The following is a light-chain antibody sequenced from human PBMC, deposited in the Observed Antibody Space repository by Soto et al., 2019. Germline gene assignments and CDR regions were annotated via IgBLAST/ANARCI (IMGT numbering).Light chain of an antibody. J-gene: IGKJ4*01. CDR3: QQFNNRPLT. Sequence: EVVMTQSPASLSLSPGERATLSCRASQSIASNLAWYQQKPGQAPRLLIYGGSARAAGIPGRFSGSWSGTDFTLTISSLQSEDFAVYYCQQFNNRPLTFGGGTKVEIK. V-gene: IGKV3-15*01. CDR2: GGS. CDR1: QSIASN.